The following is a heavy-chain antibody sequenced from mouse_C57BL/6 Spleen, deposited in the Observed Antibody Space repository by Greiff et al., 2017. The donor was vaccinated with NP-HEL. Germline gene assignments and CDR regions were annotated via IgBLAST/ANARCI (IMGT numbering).Heavy chain of an antibody. J-gene: IGHJ1*03. D-gene: IGHD2-1*01. CDR2: ISSGGDYI. CDR1: GFTFSSYA. CDR3: TRDPNYVFYWYFDV. Sequence: EVKLMESGEGLVKPGGSLKLSCAASGFTFSSYAMSWVRQTPEKRLEWVAYISSGGDYIYYADTVKGRFTISRDNARNTLYLQMSSLKSEDTAMYYCTRDPNYVFYWYFDVWGTGTTVTVSS. V-gene: IGHV5-9-1*02.